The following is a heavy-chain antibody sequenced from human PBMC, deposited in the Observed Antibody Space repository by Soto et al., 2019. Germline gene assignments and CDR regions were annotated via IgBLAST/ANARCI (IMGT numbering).Heavy chain of an antibody. CDR1: GGTFSSYA. V-gene: IGHV1-69*13. Sequence: VASVKVSCKASGGTFSSYAISWVRQAPGQGLEWMGGIIPIFGTANYAQKFQGRVTITADESTSTAYMELSSLRSEDTAVYYCATERKYYYDSSGNWFDPWGQGTLVTVSS. CDR2: IIPIFGTA. CDR3: ATERKYYYDSSGNWFDP. J-gene: IGHJ5*02. D-gene: IGHD3-22*01.